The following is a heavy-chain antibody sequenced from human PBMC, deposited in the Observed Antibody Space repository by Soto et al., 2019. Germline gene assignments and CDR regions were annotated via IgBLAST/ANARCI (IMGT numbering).Heavy chain of an antibody. CDR3: TTGVDGYNPFDY. CDR1: GFSFSDAW. V-gene: IGHV3-15*07. CDR2: IKSKAHGETA. D-gene: IGHD5-12*01. J-gene: IGHJ4*02. Sequence: EAQLVESGGGLVEPGGCLRVSCAASGFSFSDAWMIWVRQAPGKGLEWVGRIKSKAHGETADYAAPVKGRFTISRDDSKNTVYLQMNSLKIEDTAVYYCTTGVDGYNPFDYWGQGTLVTVSS.